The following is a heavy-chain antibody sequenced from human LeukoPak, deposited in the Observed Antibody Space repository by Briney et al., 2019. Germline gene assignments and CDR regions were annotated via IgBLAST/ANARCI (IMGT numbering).Heavy chain of an antibody. V-gene: IGHV3-15*01. CDR2: IKSKTDGGTT. CDR3: TTGYPTFGGPMGDY. D-gene: IGHD3-16*01. CDR1: GFTFSNAW. J-gene: IGHJ4*02. Sequence: GGSLRLSCAASGFTFSNAWMSWVRQAPGKGLEWVGRIKSKTDGGTTDYAAPVKGRFTISRDDSKNTLYLQMNSLKTEDIAVYYCTTGYPTFGGPMGDYWGQGTLVTVSS.